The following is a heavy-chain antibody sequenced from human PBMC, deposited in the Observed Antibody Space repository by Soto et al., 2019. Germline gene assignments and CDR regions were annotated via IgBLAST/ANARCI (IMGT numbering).Heavy chain of an antibody. J-gene: IGHJ4*02. CDR1: GFIFNNYA. CDR3: AKAELGTDY. D-gene: IGHD1-7*01. Sequence: EVQLLESGGGLVQPGESLRLSCAASGFIFNNYAMSWVRQAPGKGLEWVSSLSGSGGSTYYADSVKGRFTITRDNSKNTLYLQMNSLRAEDTAIYYCAKAELGTDYWGQGTLVTVSS. V-gene: IGHV3-23*01. CDR2: LSGSGGST.